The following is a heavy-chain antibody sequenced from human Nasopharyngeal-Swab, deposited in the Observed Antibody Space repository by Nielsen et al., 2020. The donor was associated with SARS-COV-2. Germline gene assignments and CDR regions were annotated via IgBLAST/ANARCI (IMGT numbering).Heavy chain of an antibody. Sequence: GESLKISCEASGFTFSNYGMHWVRQAPGKGLEWVAVIWFDGTNEHYADSVLGRFTISRDSSKNTLYLQMNSLRTEDTAVYYCARAPHVGHNFGHFDYWGQGTLVTVSS. CDR2: IWFDGTNE. V-gene: IGHV3-33*01. J-gene: IGHJ4*02. CDR3: ARAPHVGHNFGHFDY. CDR1: GFTFSNYG. D-gene: IGHD1-1*01.